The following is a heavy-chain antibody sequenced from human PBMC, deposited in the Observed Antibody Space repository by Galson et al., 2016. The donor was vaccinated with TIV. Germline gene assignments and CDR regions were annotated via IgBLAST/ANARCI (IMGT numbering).Heavy chain of an antibody. D-gene: IGHD2-21*02. CDR1: GFTVSDNF. CDR3: ARERRYCGNNCYLYYYYGMDV. Sequence: SLRLSCAASGFTVSDNFMTWVRRAPGRGLEWVSLISAGGTTSYADSVQGRFTVSRDGSENTLYLQMSSLGPEDTAVYYCARERRYCGNNCYLYYYYGMDVWGQGTTVTVS. V-gene: IGHV3-66*02. J-gene: IGHJ6*02. CDR2: ISAGGTT.